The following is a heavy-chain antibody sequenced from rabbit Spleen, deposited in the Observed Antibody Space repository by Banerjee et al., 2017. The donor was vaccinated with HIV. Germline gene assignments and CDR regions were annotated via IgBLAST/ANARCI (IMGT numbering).Heavy chain of an antibody. CDR3: ARDSGSSFSSYGMDL. D-gene: IGHD8-1*01. CDR1: GVSFRSSSY. V-gene: IGHV1S45*01. Sequence: QEQLVESGGDRGKPGASLTLTCTASGVSFRSSSYMGWVRKAPGKGLEWIACIEADGSGFTYFATWAKGRFTCSKTSSTTVTLQMTRLTAADTATYFCARDSGSSFSSYGMDLWGQGTLVTVS. J-gene: IGHJ6*01. CDR2: IEADGSGFT.